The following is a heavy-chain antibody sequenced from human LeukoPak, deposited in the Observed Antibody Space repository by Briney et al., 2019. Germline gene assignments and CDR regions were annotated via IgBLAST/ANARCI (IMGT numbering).Heavy chain of an antibody. D-gene: IGHD5-18*01. Sequence: ASVKVSCKASGYIFTSYYMHWVRQAPGQGLEWMGWISAYNGNTNYAQKLQGRVTMTTDTSTSTAYMELRNLRSDDTAVYYCAREARRGYSYGSFDYWGQGTLVTVSS. V-gene: IGHV1-18*04. J-gene: IGHJ4*02. CDR2: ISAYNGNT. CDR1: GYIFTSYY. CDR3: AREARRGYSYGSFDY.